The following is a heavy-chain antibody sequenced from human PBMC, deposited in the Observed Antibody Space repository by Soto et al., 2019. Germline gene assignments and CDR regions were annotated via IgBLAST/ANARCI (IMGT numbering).Heavy chain of an antibody. J-gene: IGHJ4*02. CDR1: EGTFNSYA. Sequence: QAQVVQSGAEVRKPGSSVKLSCKASEGTFNSYAIAWVRQAPGQGLEWMGGIIPYYNTLNYAQKFQDRVTITADDSTNTVYMELSSLRSDDKAVDFCASGASRWYPYLFDSWAQGTLVTVSS. CDR2: IIPYYNTL. D-gene: IGHD6-13*01. V-gene: IGHV1-69*01. CDR3: ASGASRWYPYLFDS.